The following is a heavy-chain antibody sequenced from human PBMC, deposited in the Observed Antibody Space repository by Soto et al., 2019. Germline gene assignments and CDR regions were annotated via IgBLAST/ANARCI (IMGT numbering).Heavy chain of an antibody. D-gene: IGHD4-17*01. CDR2: IWYDGSNK. V-gene: IGHV3-33*01. CDR3: ATEYGDKYYFGY. CDR1: GFTFSSYG. Sequence: PGGSLRLSCAASGFTFSSYGMHWVRQAPGKGLEWVAVIWYDGSNKYYADSVKGRCTISRDNSKNTLYLQMNSLRAEATAVYYCATEYGDKYYFGYWRQANRITFSS. J-gene: IGHJ4*02.